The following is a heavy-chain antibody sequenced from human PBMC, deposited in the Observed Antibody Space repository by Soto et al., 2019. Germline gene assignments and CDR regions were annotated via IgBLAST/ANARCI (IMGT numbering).Heavy chain of an antibody. CDR3: AKVRDTTMNMNFDY. V-gene: IGHV3-23*01. CDR2: FDNSDGRT. D-gene: IGHD5-18*01. CDR1: GFTFSSYA. J-gene: IGHJ4*02. Sequence: GGSLRLSCAAFGFTFSSYAMNWLRQAPGKGLEWVSTFDNSDGRTYYTDSVKGRFTISRDNSKNTLFLQMNSLRPEDTAIYYCAKVRDTTMNMNFDYWGQGTLVTVSS.